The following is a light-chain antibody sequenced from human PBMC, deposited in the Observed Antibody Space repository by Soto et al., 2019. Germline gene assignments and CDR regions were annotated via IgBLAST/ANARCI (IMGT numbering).Light chain of an antibody. CDR3: QSYDSRLSVV. V-gene: IGLV1-40*01. J-gene: IGLJ2*01. CDR2: GNS. Sequence: QSVLTQPPSVSGAPGQRVTISCTGSSSNIGAGYDVHWYQQLPGTAPKLLIYGNSNRPSGVPDRFSGSKSGTSASLAITKLQAEDEADYYCQSYDSRLSVVFGGGTKVTVL. CDR1: SSNIGAGYD.